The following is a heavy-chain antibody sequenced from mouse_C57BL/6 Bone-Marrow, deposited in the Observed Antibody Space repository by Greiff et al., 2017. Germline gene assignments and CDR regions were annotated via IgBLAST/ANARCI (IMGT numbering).Heavy chain of an antibody. CDR3: ARGVGILGAMDY. CDR2: INYDGSST. D-gene: IGHD3-1*01. CDR1: GFTFSDYY. V-gene: IGHV5-16*01. Sequence: EVQVVESEGGLVQPGSSMKLSCTASGFTFSDYYMAWVRQVPEKGLEWVANINYDGSSTYYLDSLKSRFIISRDNAKNILYLQMSSLKSEDTATYYCARGVGILGAMDYWGQGTSVTVSS. J-gene: IGHJ4*01.